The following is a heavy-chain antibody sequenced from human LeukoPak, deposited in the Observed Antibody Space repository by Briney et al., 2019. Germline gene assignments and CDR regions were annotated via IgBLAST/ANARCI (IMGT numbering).Heavy chain of an antibody. CDR1: GFTFSDYS. V-gene: IGHV3-48*02. Sequence: GGSLRLSCAASGFTFSDYSMNWVRQAPGKGLEWISYISSSGSTIYYADSVKGRFTISRDNAKNSRYLQMNSLRDEDTAVYYCVRDGYISSWFANWGQGTLVTVSS. CDR3: VRDGYISSWFAN. CDR2: ISSSGSTI. D-gene: IGHD6-13*01. J-gene: IGHJ4*02.